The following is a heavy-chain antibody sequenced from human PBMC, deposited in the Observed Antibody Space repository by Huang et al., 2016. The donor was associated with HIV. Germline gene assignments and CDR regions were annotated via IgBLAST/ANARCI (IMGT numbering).Heavy chain of an antibody. CDR1: GFSFSSCN. D-gene: IGHD6-13*01. Sequence: EEQLVESGGGLVQPGGSLRLSCAASGFSFSSCNMNWVRQAPGKGLEWLSYISETGSVITYPDAGKGRFTVSRDNAKNSLYLQMDSLRAEDTAVYYCARGYSSSWLYNWGQGTLVTVSS. CDR2: ISETGSVI. V-gene: IGHV3-48*01. J-gene: IGHJ4*02. CDR3: ARGYSSSWLYN.